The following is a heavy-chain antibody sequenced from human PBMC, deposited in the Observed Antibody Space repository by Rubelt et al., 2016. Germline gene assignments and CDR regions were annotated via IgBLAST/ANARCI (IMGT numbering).Heavy chain of an antibody. D-gene: IGHD4/OR15-4a*01. CDR3: AREGADGMDV. Sequence: GKGLEWIGYIYHSGSTYYNPSLKSRVTISVDRSKNQFSLKLSSVTAADTAVYYCAREGADGMDVWGQGTTVTVSS. V-gene: IGHV4-30-2*01. J-gene: IGHJ6*02. CDR2: IYHSGST.